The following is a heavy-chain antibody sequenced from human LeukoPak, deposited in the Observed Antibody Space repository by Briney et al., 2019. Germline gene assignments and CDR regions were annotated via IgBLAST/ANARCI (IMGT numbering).Heavy chain of an antibody. D-gene: IGHD3-16*01. Sequence: GASVKLSCNSSGGTFTSYDISWVRHAHGQGLEWMGGIIHNFGTTNYARKFRGRVTLTANKSTRTAYMELSSRRSEDTAVYYCARDNDSRDPPHFDYWGQGTLVTVSS. CDR3: ARDNDSRDPPHFDY. V-gene: IGHV1-69*06. J-gene: IGHJ4*02. CDR1: GGTFTSYD. CDR2: IIHNFGTT.